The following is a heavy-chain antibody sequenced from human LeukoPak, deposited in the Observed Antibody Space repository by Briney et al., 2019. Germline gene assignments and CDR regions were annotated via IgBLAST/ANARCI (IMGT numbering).Heavy chain of an antibody. V-gene: IGHV4-34*01. CDR1: GGSSSGYY. CDR2: INHSGST. CDR3: ARDGCSSTSCYPWGYYYGMDV. J-gene: IGHJ6*04. Sequence: PSETLSLTCAVYGGSSSGYYWSWIRQPPGKGLEWIGEINHSGSTNYNPSLKSRVTISVDTSKNQFSLKLSSVTAADTAVYYCARDGCSSTSCYPWGYYYGMDVWGKGTTVTVSS. D-gene: IGHD2-2*01.